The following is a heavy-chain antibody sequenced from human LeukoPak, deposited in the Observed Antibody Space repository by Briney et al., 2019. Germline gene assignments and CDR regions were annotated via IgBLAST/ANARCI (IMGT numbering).Heavy chain of an antibody. Sequence: GGSLRLSCAASGFTFSSYAMSWVRQAPGKGLEWVSAISGSGGSTYYADSVKGRFTISRDNSKNTLCLQMNSLRAEDTAVYYCAKDSRVLLWFGELLPSYFDYWGQGTLVTVSS. V-gene: IGHV3-23*01. J-gene: IGHJ4*02. D-gene: IGHD3-10*01. CDR2: ISGSGGST. CDR3: AKDSRVLLWFGELLPSYFDY. CDR1: GFTFSSYA.